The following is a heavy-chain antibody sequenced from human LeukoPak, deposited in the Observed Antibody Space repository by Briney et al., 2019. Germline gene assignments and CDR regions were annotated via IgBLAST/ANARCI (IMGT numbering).Heavy chain of an antibody. Sequence: SETLFLTCTVSGGSISSYYWSWIRQPPGKGLEWIGYIYYSGNTNYNPSLKSRVTMSVDTSKNQFSLKLSSVTAADTAVYYCARGSARGYNWFDPWGQGTLVTVSS. D-gene: IGHD6-6*01. CDR1: GGSISSYY. J-gene: IGHJ5*02. CDR2: IYYSGNT. V-gene: IGHV4-59*01. CDR3: ARGSARGYNWFDP.